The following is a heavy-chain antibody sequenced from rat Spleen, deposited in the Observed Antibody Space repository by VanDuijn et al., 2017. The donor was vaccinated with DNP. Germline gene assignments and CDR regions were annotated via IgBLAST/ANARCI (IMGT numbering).Heavy chain of an antibody. D-gene: IGHD1-11*01. CDR3: ARHPYGGYRYYFDY. CDR2: ISSSGGTI. CDR1: GFTFSSYW. Sequence: EVQLVETGGGLVQPGRSLKLSCVASGFTFSSYWMYWIRQAPGKGLEWVASISSSGGTIYYRDSVKGRFTISRDNAKNTQYLQMDSLRSEDTATYYCARHPYGGYRYYFDYWGQGVMVTVSS. V-gene: IGHV5-58*01. J-gene: IGHJ2*01.